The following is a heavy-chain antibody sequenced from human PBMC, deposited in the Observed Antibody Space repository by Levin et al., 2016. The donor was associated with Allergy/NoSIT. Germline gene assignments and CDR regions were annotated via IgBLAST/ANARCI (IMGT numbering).Heavy chain of an antibody. J-gene: IGHJ4*01. D-gene: IGHD1/OR15-1a*01. Sequence: VRQAPGKGLEWIGEVYQTGSTNYNPSLKSRVTISVDQSQNQFSLNLNSVTAADTAVYYCARVEQLSAHFKYWGHGSLVTVSS. CDR3: ARVEQLSAHFKY. CDR2: VYQTGST. V-gene: IGHV4-4*02.